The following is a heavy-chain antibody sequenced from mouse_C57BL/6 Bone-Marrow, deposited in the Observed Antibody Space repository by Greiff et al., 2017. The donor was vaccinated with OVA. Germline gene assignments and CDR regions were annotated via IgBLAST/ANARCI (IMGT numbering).Heavy chain of an antibody. CDR3: ARSDNYYGSSYYSDC. V-gene: IGHV1-9*01. CDR1: GYTFTGYW. CDR2: ILPGSGST. Sequence: QVQLQQSGAELMKPGASVKLSCKATGYTFTGYWIEWVKQRPGHGLEWIGEILPGSGSTNYNEKFKGKATFTADTSSITAYMQLSSLTTEDSAIYYCARSDNYYGSSYYSDCWGQGTTLTVSS. J-gene: IGHJ2*01. D-gene: IGHD1-1*01.